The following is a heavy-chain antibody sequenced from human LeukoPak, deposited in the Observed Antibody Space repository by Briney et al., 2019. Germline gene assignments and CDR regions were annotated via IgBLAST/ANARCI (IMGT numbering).Heavy chain of an antibody. CDR3: ARDSLNSGSYFDY. J-gene: IGHJ4*02. D-gene: IGHD1-26*01. CDR1: GFTFSSYW. V-gene: IGHV3-74*01. CDR2: INSDGSST. Sequence: GGSLRLSCAASGFTFSSYWMHWVRQAPGKGLVWVSRINSDGSSTNYADSVKGRFTISRDNAKNTLYPQMNSLRAEDTAVYYCARDSLNSGSYFDYWGQGTLVTVSS.